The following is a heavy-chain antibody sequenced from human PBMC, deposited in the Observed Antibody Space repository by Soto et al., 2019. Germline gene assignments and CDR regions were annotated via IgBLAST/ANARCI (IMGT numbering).Heavy chain of an antibody. CDR1: GFTFSSHS. J-gene: IGHJ6*03. CDR3: ASSPITIFGVVTERYYYYYYMDV. V-gene: IGHV3-21*01. Sequence: EVQLVESGGGLVKPGGSLRLSCAASGFTFSSHSMNWVRQAPGKGLEWVSSISSSSSYIYYADSVKGRFTISRDNAKNSLYLQMNSLRAEDTAVYYCASSPITIFGVVTERYYYYYYMDVWGKGTTVTVSS. CDR2: ISSSSSYI. D-gene: IGHD3-3*01.